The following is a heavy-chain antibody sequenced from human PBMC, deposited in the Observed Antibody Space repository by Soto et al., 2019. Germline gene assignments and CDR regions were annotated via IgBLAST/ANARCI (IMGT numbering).Heavy chain of an antibody. CDR2: INPSGGST. D-gene: IGHD1-26*01. J-gene: IGHJ4*02. CDR1: GYTFTSYY. Sequence: GASVKVSCKASGYTFTSYYMHWVRQAPGQGLEWMGIINPSGGSTSYAQKFQGRVTMTRDTSTSTVYMELSSLRSEDTAVYYCASSVLKEPPFDYWGQGTLVTVSS. CDR3: ASSVLKEPPFDY. V-gene: IGHV1-46*03.